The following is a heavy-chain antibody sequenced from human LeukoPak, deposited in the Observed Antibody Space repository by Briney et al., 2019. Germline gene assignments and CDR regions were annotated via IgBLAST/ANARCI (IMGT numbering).Heavy chain of an antibody. V-gene: IGHV5-51*01. CDR3: ARQTAMGRSGDY. CDR2: IDPSDSET. Sequence: GESLKISCKASGYSFTSYWIGGVRQMLEKGLEWMGIIDPSDSETRYTPSFQGQVTISVDKSLTTADLQWNSLKASDTAMYYCARQTAMGRSGDYWGQGTLVTVSS. D-gene: IGHD5-18*01. J-gene: IGHJ4*02. CDR1: GYSFTSYW.